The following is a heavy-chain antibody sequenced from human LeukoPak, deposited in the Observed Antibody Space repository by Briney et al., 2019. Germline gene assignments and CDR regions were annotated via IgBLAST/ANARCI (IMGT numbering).Heavy chain of an antibody. CDR2: ISYDGSNK. Sequence: PGRSLRLSCAASGFTFSSYGMHWVRQAPGKGLEWVAVISYDGSNKYYADSVKGRFTISRDNSKNTLYLQMNSLRAEDTAVYYCAKEQDYYDSSGYYDHWGQGTLVTVSS. CDR1: GFTFSSYG. D-gene: IGHD3-22*01. V-gene: IGHV3-30*18. CDR3: AKEQDYYDSSGYYDH. J-gene: IGHJ5*02.